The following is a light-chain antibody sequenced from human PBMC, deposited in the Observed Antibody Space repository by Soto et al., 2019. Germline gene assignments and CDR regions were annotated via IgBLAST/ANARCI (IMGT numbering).Light chain of an antibody. CDR3: LKHFSYPRT. J-gene: IGKJ1*01. CDR2: GAS. CDR1: QGIRTD. V-gene: IGKV1-6*01. Sequence: AVQLTQSPSSLSASVGDRVTITCRASQGIRTDLGWYQQSPGKAPKVLIVGASTLQSGVPSRFSGSGSGTYFTLTISSLQPEDSGTYFCLKHFSYPRTFGQGTKVDIK.